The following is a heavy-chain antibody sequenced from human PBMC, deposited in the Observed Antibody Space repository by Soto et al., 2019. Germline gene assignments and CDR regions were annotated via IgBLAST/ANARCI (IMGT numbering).Heavy chain of an antibody. Sequence: PSETLSLTCTVSGDSISSSSYYWGWIRQPPGKGLEWIGSIYYSGSTYYNPSLKSRVTISVDTSKNQFSLKLSSVTAADTAVYYCARLAPPRHYYGSGSSRWFDPWGQGTLVTVSS. D-gene: IGHD3-10*01. V-gene: IGHV4-39*01. CDR2: IYYSGST. CDR3: ARLAPPRHYYGSGSSRWFDP. CDR1: GDSISSSSYY. J-gene: IGHJ5*02.